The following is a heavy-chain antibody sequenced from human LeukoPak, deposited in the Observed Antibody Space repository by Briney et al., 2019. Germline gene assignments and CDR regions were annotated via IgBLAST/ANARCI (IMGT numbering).Heavy chain of an antibody. J-gene: IGHJ5*02. D-gene: IGHD3-22*01. CDR1: GGSISSYY. CDR2: IYTSGST. Sequence: SETLSLTCTVSGGSISSYYRSWIRQPPGKGLEWIGYIYTSGSTNYNPSLKSRVTISVDTSKNQFSLKLSSVTAADTAVYYCARQGPGYYYDSSGYSTNWFDPWGQGTLVTVSS. V-gene: IGHV4-4*09. CDR3: ARQGPGYYYDSSGYSTNWFDP.